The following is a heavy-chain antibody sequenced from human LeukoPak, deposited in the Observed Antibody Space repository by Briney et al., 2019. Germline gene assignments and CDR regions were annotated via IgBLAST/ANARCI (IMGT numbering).Heavy chain of an antibody. CDR1: GFTFSGCW. CDR2: IKEDGSDK. CDR3: ARPLLSDDNFIFDS. V-gene: IGHV3-7*01. D-gene: IGHD1-1*01. J-gene: IGHJ4*02. Sequence: GGSLRLSCAASGFTFSGCWMTWLRQAPGKGLEWVANIKEDGSDKKYVDSVKGRFTISRDNAKTSVYLEMNNVRVEDTAVYYCARPLLSDDNFIFDSWGQGTLVTVSS.